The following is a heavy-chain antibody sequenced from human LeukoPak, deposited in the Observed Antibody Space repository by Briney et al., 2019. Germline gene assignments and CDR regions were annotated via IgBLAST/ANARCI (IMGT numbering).Heavy chain of an antibody. CDR3: ARESSGSSWGYFDC. J-gene: IGHJ4*02. V-gene: IGHV3-30-3*01. Sequence: GRSLRLSCAASGFTFSSYAIHWVRQAPGKGLEWVAVISYDGSNKYYTDSVKGRFSISGDNSKNTLYLQMNSLRAEDTATFYCARESSGSSWGYFDCWGQGTLVTVSS. CDR2: ISYDGSNK. CDR1: GFTFSSYA. D-gene: IGHD6-6*01.